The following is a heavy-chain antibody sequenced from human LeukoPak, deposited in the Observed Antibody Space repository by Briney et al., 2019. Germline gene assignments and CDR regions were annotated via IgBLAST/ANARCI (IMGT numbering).Heavy chain of an antibody. CDR1: GSIFTSYW. Sequence: GAPLQISCEAAGSIFTSYWIGWGRQLPGKGQEWMGIIYPGDSDTRYSPSFQGQVTISADKSISTAYLQWSSLKASDTAIYYCARQDILTGRFDYWGQGTLVTVSS. D-gene: IGHD3-9*01. CDR3: ARQDILTGRFDY. CDR2: IYPGDSDT. J-gene: IGHJ4*02. V-gene: IGHV5-51*01.